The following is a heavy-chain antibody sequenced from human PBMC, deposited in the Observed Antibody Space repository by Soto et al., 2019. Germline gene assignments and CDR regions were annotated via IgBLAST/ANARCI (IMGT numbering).Heavy chain of an antibody. Sequence: ASVKVSCKASGYTFTSYYMHWVRQAPGQGLEWMGIINPSGGSTSYAQKFQGRVTMTRDTSTSTVYMELSSLRSEDTAVYYCARDIAVAGLPDTFDYWGQGTLVTVSS. D-gene: IGHD6-19*01. CDR1: GYTFTSYY. V-gene: IGHV1-46*03. CDR3: ARDIAVAGLPDTFDY. CDR2: INPSGGST. J-gene: IGHJ4*02.